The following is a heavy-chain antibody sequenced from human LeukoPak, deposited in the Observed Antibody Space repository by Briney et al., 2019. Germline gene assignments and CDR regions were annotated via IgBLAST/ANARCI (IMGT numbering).Heavy chain of an antibody. Sequence: GGSLRLSCAASGFSFSNYAMSWVRQAPGKGLDWVSAISGSGSNTWYADSVKGRFTISRDNSRNTLYLQVNGLRAEDTALYYCARFRVVPAVTNWFDPWGQGTLVTVSS. CDR2: ISGSGSNT. D-gene: IGHD2-2*01. V-gene: IGHV3-23*01. CDR1: GFSFSNYA. J-gene: IGHJ5*02. CDR3: ARFRVVPAVTNWFDP.